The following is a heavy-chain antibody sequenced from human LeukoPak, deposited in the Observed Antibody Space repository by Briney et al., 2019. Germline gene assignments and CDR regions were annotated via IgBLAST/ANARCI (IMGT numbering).Heavy chain of an antibody. J-gene: IGHJ5*02. Sequence: GASVRVSCKASGYSFISYDINWVRQASGQGLQWMGWMNPNSGNTGYAQKFQGRVTMTRNTSISTAYMELSSLRSEDTAVYYCAGLTDSSGSGVWFDPWGQGTLVTVSS. CDR1: GYSFISYD. D-gene: IGHD6-19*01. V-gene: IGHV1-8*01. CDR3: AGLTDSSGSGVWFDP. CDR2: MNPNSGNT.